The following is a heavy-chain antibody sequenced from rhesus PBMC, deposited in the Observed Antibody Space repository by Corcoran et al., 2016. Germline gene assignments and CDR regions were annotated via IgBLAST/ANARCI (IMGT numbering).Heavy chain of an antibody. CDR3: ARYSRYSDGYYCFDY. CDR1: GGSISSTY. J-gene: IGHJ4*01. Sequence: QVQLQESGPGLVKPSETLSLTCAVSGGSISSTYWSWIRQSPGKGLEWIGYIYGGSASTTHHSSRKSRVTISTDTSKNQFSLKLNSVTAADTAVYYCARYSRYSDGYYCFDYWGQGVLVTVSS. CDR2: IYGGSAST. D-gene: IGHD3-16*01. V-gene: IGHV4-147*01.